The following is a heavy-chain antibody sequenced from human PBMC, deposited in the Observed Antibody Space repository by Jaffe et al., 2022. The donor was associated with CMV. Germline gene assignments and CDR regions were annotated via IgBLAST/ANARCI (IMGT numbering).Heavy chain of an antibody. CDR3: ARYSSGWYPYPYFDY. Sequence: EVQLVESGGGLIQPGGSLRLSCAASGFTVSSNYMSWVRQAPGKGLEWVSVIYSGGSTYYADSVKGRFTISRDNSKNTLYLQMNSLRAEDTAVYYCARYSSGWYPYPYFDYWGQGTLVTVSS. CDR1: GFTVSSNY. CDR2: IYSGGST. J-gene: IGHJ4*02. V-gene: IGHV3-53*01. D-gene: IGHD6-19*01.